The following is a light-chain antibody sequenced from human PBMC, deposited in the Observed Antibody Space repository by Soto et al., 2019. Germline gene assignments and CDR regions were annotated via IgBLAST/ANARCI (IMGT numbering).Light chain of an antibody. CDR1: ASTIGRNY. V-gene: IGLV1-47*01. Sequence: QSVLAQPPSASGTPGQRVTISCSGSASTIGRNYVYWYQQLPGTAPKLLIYRNSQRPSGVPDRFSGSKSGTSASLAISGLRSEDEADYYCAAWDDNLSGFYVFGDGTRSPS. CDR3: AAWDDNLSGFYV. J-gene: IGLJ1*01. CDR2: RNS.